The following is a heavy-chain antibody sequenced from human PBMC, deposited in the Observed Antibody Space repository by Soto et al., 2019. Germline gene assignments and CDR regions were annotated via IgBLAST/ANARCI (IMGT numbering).Heavy chain of an antibody. CDR1: GFTFSSYA. Sequence: EVQLLESGGGLVQPGGSLRLSCAASGFTFSSYAMSWVRQAPGKGLEWVSAISGSGGSTYYADSVKGRFTISRDNSKNTLYLQMNSLRAEDTAVYYCAKDLRSDDFWSGYYTPDYWCQGTLVTVSS. CDR3: AKDLRSDDFWSGYYTPDY. J-gene: IGHJ4*02. V-gene: IGHV3-23*01. D-gene: IGHD3-3*01. CDR2: ISGSGGST.